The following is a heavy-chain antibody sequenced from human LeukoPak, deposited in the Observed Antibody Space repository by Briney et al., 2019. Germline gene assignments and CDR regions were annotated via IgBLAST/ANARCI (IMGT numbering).Heavy chain of an antibody. CDR3: AREAPGRWFDP. CDR2: ISSSGSTK. Sequence: GGSLRLSCAASGFTFSSYEMNWVRQAPGKGLEWVSYISSSGSTKNHADSVKGRFTISRDNAKNSLYLQMNSLRAEDTAVYYCAREAPGRWFDPWGQGTLVTVSS. V-gene: IGHV3-48*03. J-gene: IGHJ5*02. D-gene: IGHD6-6*01. CDR1: GFTFSSYE.